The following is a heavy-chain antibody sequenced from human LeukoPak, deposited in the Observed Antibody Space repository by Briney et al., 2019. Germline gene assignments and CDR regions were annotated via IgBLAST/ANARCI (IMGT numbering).Heavy chain of an antibody. CDR1: VGSISSYY. D-gene: IGHD5-18*01. V-gene: IGHV4-59*01. CDR2: IYYTGST. J-gene: IGHJ6*03. Sequence: PSETLSLTCTVSVGSISSYYWSWLRQPPEKGLECLGYIYYTGSTNYNPSLKSRVTISVDTSKHQFSLKLSSVTAADTAVYYCARAIWADTTMVRGYYYYMDGWGKGTTVTVSS. CDR3: ARAIWADTTMVRGYYYYMDG.